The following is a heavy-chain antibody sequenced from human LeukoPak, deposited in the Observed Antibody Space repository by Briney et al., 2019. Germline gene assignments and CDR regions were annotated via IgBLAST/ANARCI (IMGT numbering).Heavy chain of an antibody. CDR2: IWYDGSNK. J-gene: IGHJ4*02. V-gene: IGHV3-33*01. CDR3: AREGPRGNSQFDY. Sequence: PGRSLGLSCAASGFIFSSYGMHWVRQAPGKGLEWVALIWYDGSNKYYTDSVKGRLTISRDNSKNTLYLQMNNLRAEDTAVYYCAREGPRGNSQFDYWGQGTLVTVSS. CDR1: GFIFSSYG. D-gene: IGHD2/OR15-2a*01.